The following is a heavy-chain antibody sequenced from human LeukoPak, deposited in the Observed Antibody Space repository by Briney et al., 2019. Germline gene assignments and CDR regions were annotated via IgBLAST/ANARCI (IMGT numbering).Heavy chain of an antibody. CDR1: GFTVSSSY. D-gene: IGHD6-13*01. J-gene: IGHJ6*03. V-gene: IGHV4-34*01. CDR3: ARHRTAGTRVGYYYYYMDV. Sequence: GSLRLSCAASGFTVSSSYMSWVRQAPGKGLEWIGEINHSGSTNYNPSLKSRVTISVDTSKNQFSLKLSSVTAADTAVYYCARHRTAGTRVGYYYYYMDVWGKGTTVTISS. CDR2: INHSGST.